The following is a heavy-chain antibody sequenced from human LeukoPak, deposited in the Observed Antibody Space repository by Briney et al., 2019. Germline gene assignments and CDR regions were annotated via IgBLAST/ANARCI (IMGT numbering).Heavy chain of an antibody. J-gene: IGHJ4*02. CDR1: GYTFTGYY. V-gene: IGHV1-2*02. Sequence: GASVKVSCKASGYTFTGYYMHWVRQAPGQGLEWMGWINPNSGGTNYAQKFQGRVTMTRDTPISTAYMELSRLRSDDTAVSYCARDQHYYDSSGCYSWGQGTRVTVSS. CDR2: INPNSGGT. CDR3: ARDQHYYDSSGCYS. D-gene: IGHD3-22*01.